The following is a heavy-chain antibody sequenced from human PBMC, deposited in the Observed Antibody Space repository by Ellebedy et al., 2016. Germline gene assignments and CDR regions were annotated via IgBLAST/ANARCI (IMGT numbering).Heavy chain of an antibody. V-gene: IGHV3-33*01. Sequence: GGSLRLSCAASGFSFSSSAMHWVRQAPGKRLEWVALIWYDGSSRYYSDPVKGRFIISRDNSNNTLSLQMNSLSAEDTAVYFCGRMGSGSGWGSIDLWGQGTLVSVSS. D-gene: IGHD6-19*01. CDR2: IWYDGSSR. J-gene: IGHJ5*02. CDR1: GFSFSSSA. CDR3: GRMGSGSGWGSIDL.